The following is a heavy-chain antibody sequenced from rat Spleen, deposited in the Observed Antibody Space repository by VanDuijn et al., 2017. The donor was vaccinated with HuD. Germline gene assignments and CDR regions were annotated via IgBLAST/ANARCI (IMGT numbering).Heavy chain of an antibody. CDR3: ARDKGSLYVMDA. V-gene: IGHV2-41*01. D-gene: IGHD5-1*01. J-gene: IGHJ4*01. CDR1: GFSLTSHN. CDR2: IWNTGGT. Sequence: QVQLKESGPGLVQPSQTLSLTCTVAGFSLTSHNVHWVRQPPGKGLEWMGVIWNTGGTRYNSALKSRLSISKDTSKSQVFLKMNSLQTEDTATYYCARDKGSLYVMDAWGQGASVTVSS.